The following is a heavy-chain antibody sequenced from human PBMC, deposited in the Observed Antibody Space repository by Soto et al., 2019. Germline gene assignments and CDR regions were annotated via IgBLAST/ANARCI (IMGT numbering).Heavy chain of an antibody. J-gene: IGHJ4*02. CDR3: ARDFTGYSSGWSTYYFDY. CDR1: GDSVSSNSAA. V-gene: IGHV6-1*01. Sequence: KQSPTLSLTCAISGDSVSSNSAAWNWIRQSPSRGLEWLGRTYYRSKWYNDYAVSVKSRITINPDTSKNQFSLQLNSVTPEDTAVYYCARDFTGYSSGWSTYYFDYWGQGTLVTVSS. CDR2: TYYRSKWYN. D-gene: IGHD6-19*01.